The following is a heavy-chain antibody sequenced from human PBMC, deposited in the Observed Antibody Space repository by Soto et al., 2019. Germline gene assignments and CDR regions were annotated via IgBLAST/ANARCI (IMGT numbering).Heavy chain of an antibody. CDR1: GYTFTSYG. D-gene: IGHD3-3*01. CDR3: ARHVITIFGLVMTNYYYYGMDV. Sequence: QVQLVQSGAEVKKPGASVKVSCKASGYTFTSYGISWVRQAPGQGLEWMGWISAYNGNTNYAQKLQGRVTMTTDTSTSTAYMELRSLRSDDTAVYYCARHVITIFGLVMTNYYYYGMDVWGQGTTVTVSS. V-gene: IGHV1-18*01. CDR2: ISAYNGNT. J-gene: IGHJ6*02.